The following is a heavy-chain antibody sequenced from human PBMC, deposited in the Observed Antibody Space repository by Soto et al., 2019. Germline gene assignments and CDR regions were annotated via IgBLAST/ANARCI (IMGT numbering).Heavy chain of an antibody. CDR3: VSQRTTVLTQAYFDY. V-gene: IGHV4-59*08. J-gene: IGHJ4*02. Sequence: PSETLSLTCTVSGGSISSYYWSWIRQPPGKGLEWIGSVYYRGRSYSKSSVKSRVTISVDTSKNQFSLNFNSVTASDTALYYCVSQRTTVLTQAYFDYWGPGALVTVSS. CDR2: VYYRGRS. CDR1: GGSISSYY. D-gene: IGHD4-17*01.